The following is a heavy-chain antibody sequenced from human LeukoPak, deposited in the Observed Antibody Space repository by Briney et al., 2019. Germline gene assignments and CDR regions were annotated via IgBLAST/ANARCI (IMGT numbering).Heavy chain of an antibody. CDR1: GGSISSGGYS. D-gene: IGHD2-2*02. CDR2: IYHSGST. CDR3: AGYIPRANWFDP. V-gene: IGHV4-30-2*01. Sequence: SETLSLTCAVSGGSISSGGYSWSWIRQPPGKGLEWIGYIYHSGSTYYNPSLKSRVTISVDRSKNQFSLKLSSVTAADTAVYYCAGYIPRANWFDPWGQGTLVTVSS. J-gene: IGHJ5*02.